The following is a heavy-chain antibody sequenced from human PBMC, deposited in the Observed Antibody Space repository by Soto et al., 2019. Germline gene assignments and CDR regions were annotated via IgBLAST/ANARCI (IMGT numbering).Heavy chain of an antibody. Sequence: QVQLQESGPGLVKPSETLSLTCTVSGGSISSYYWSWIRQPPGKGLEWIGYIYYSGSTNYNPSLKSRVTITVDTSKNQFSLKLSSVTAADTAVYYCAGGYSCGWKFNFDYWGQGTLVTVSS. CDR1: GGSISSYY. CDR2: IYYSGST. CDR3: AGGYSCGWKFNFDY. D-gene: IGHD6-19*01. J-gene: IGHJ4*02. V-gene: IGHV4-59*01.